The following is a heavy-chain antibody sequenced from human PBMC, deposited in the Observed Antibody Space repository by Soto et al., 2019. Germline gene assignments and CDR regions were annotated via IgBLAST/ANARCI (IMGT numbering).Heavy chain of an antibody. V-gene: IGHV3-30*18. CDR2: ISYDGSNK. CDR3: AKGERGDGYNFYSQPAY. D-gene: IGHD5-12*01. Sequence: QVQLVESGGGVVQPGRSLRLSCAASGFTFSSYGMHWVRQAPGKGLEWVAVISYDGSNKYYAEPVKGRFTISRDKSKNTLYLQMNSLRAEDTAVYYCAKGERGDGYNFYSQPAYWGQGTLVTVSS. J-gene: IGHJ4*02. CDR1: GFTFSSYG.